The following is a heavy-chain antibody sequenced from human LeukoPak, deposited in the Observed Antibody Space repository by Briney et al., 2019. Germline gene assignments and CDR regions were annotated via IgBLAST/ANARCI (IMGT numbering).Heavy chain of an antibody. D-gene: IGHD5-18*01. CDR2: IYTSGST. CDR1: GGSITSGSYY. CDR3: ARGVDTAPTPNWFDP. V-gene: IGHV4-61*02. Sequence: SQTLSLTXSVSGGSITSGSYYWSWIRQPAGNGLEWIGRIYTSGSTNYNPSLKSRVTISVDTSKNQFSLKLSSVTAADTAVYYCARGVDTAPTPNWFDPWGQGTLVTVSS. J-gene: IGHJ5*02.